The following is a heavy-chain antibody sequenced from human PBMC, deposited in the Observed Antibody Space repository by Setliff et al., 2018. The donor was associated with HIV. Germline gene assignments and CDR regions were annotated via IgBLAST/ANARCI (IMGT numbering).Heavy chain of an antibody. CDR2: IYYSGST. CDR3: ARHPSKGLLGWFDP. V-gene: IGHV4-39*01. Sequence: SETLFLTCTVSGGSISSSSYYWGWIRQPPGKGLEWIGSIYYSGSTYYNPSLKSRVTISVDTSKNQFSLKLSSVTAADTAVYYCARHPSKGLLGWFDPWGQGNLVNVSS. J-gene: IGHJ5*02. CDR1: GGSISSSSYY. D-gene: IGHD2-15*01.